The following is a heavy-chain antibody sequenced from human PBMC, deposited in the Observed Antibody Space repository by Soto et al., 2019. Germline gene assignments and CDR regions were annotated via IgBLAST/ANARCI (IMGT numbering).Heavy chain of an antibody. J-gene: IGHJ6*02. D-gene: IGHD2-15*01. Sequence: QITLKESGPPLVKPTQTLTLTCTFSGFSLSTSGVGVAWIRQPPGKALEWLAVIYWDDDKRYRPSLESRLTLXXXTXXTQLVLTRTNMAHVDTATYYCPYLPCSGGSCYWFSFSGMDVWGQGTTVTVSS. CDR3: PYLPCSGGSCYWFSFSGMDV. CDR2: IYWDDDK. V-gene: IGHV2-5*02. CDR1: GFSLSTSGVG.